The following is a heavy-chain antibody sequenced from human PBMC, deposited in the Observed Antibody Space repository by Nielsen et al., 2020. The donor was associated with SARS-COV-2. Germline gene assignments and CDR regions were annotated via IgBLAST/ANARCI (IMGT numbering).Heavy chain of an antibody. CDR2: ISSSSSYI. J-gene: IGHJ6*02. CDR3: ARVHDYDFWSIYYYGMDV. D-gene: IGHD3-3*01. CDR1: GFTFSSYS. Sequence: ETLSLTCAASGFTFSSYSMNWVRQAPGKGLEWVSSISSSSSYIYYADSVKGRFTISRDNAKNSLYLQMNSLRAEDTAVYYCARVHDYDFWSIYYYGMDVWGQGTTVTVSS. V-gene: IGHV3-21*01.